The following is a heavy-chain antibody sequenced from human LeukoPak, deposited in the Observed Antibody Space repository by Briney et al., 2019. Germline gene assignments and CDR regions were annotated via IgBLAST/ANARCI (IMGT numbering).Heavy chain of an antibody. Sequence: PGGSLRLSCAASGFTFSSYSMNWVGQAAGKGLEWVSSISSSNSYIYYANSVKGRFTITRDNAKNSLYLQMNSLRAEDTAVYYCASLIVLTRIFDYWAQGTLVTVSS. CDR1: GFTFSSYS. CDR3: ASLIVLTRIFDY. J-gene: IGHJ4*02. CDR2: ISSSNSYI. D-gene: IGHD2-8*01. V-gene: IGHV3-21*01.